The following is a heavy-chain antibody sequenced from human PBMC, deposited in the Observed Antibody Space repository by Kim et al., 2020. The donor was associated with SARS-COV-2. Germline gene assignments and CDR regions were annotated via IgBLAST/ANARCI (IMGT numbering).Heavy chain of an antibody. D-gene: IGHD3-22*01. Sequence: GRFTISRDNSKNSLYLQMNSLRTEDTALYYCAKVLEAGDYYDSSGPYDYWGQGTLVTVSS. J-gene: IGHJ4*02. V-gene: IGHV3-43*01. CDR3: AKVLEAGDYYDSSGPYDY.